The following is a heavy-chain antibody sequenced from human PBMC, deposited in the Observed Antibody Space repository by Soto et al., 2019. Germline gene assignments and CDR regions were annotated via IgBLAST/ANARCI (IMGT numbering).Heavy chain of an antibody. V-gene: IGHV3-30*18. D-gene: IGHD5-12*01. J-gene: IGHJ4*02. Sequence: PGGSLRLSCAASGFTFSSYGMHWVRQAPGKGLEWVAVISYDGSNKYYADSVKGRFTISRDNSKNTLYLQMNSLRAEDTAVYYCAKDMVKDGYPTGCFDYWGQGTRVTVSS. CDR3: AKDMVKDGYPTGCFDY. CDR2: ISYDGSNK. CDR1: GFTFSSYG.